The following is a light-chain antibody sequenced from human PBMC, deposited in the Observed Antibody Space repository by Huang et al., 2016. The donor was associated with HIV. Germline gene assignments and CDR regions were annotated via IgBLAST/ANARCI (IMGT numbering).Light chain of an antibody. CDR3: MHSTQHPYT. J-gene: IGKJ2*01. V-gene: IGKV2D-29*01. CDR1: QSLLHSDGKTY. Sequence: DIVMTQTPLSLSVTPGQPASISCKSSQSLLHSDGKTYLYWYLQKPGQPPQLLIYSGVPDRFSGSGSGTDFTVKISRVEAEDVGVYYCMHSTQHPYTFGQGTKLEIK.